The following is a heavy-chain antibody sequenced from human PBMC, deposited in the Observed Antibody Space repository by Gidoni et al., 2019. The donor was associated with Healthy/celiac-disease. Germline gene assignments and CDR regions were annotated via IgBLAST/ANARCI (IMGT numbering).Heavy chain of an antibody. D-gene: IGHD3-3*01. V-gene: IGHV4-30-2*01. CDR3: ARVSYYDFWSGSEGYFDY. Sequence: QLQLQESGSGLVKPSQTLSLTCAVSGVSISSGGYSWSWIRQPPGKGLEWIGYIYHSGSTYYNPSLKSRVTISVDRSKNQFSLKLSSVTAADTAVYYCARVSYYDFWSGSEGYFDYWGQGTLVTVSS. J-gene: IGHJ4*02. CDR2: IYHSGST. CDR1: GVSISSGGYS.